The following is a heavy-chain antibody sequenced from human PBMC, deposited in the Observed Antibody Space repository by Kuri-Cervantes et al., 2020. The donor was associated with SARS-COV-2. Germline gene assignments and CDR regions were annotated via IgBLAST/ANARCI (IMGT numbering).Heavy chain of an antibody. CDR3: ARHFRHYYDISGYYHADY. J-gene: IGHJ4*02. Sequence: GGSLRLSCKGSGYSFTSYWISWGRQMPGKGLEWMGRIDPSDSYTNYSPSFQGHVTISADKSISTAYLQWSSLTASDTAMYYCARHFRHYYDISGYYHADYWGQGTLVTVSS. V-gene: IGHV5-10-1*01. CDR1: GYSFTSYW. CDR2: IDPSDSYT. D-gene: IGHD3-22*01.